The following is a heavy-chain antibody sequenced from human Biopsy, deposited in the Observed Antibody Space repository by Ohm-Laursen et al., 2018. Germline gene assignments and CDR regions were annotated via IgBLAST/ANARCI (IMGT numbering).Heavy chain of an antibody. CDR1: GGSFSGYY. CDR3: ARLTGDYIWGNWRINHDPFDI. D-gene: IGHD3-16*01. V-gene: IGHV4-34*01. CDR2: VRHSGST. Sequence: SDTLSLTCAVSGGSFSGYYWSWIRQTPGKGLEWIGEVRHSGSTNYNPSLKSQVTISVDTSKNQFSLNLSSVTAADTAVYYCARLTGDYIWGNWRINHDPFDIWDQGTSVTVSS. J-gene: IGHJ3*02.